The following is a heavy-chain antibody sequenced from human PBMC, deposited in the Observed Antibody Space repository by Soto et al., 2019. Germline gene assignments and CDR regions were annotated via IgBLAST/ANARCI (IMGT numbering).Heavy chain of an antibody. CDR2: INYRGTT. CDR3: ARDAPGAAPY. Sequence: QVQLQESGPGLVKPSQTLSLTCTVSGGPVINGDSYLNWIRQHPEKCLEWMGYINYRGTTNYNAALKSRILISVDTSKNQFSLRLTSVTAADPAVYYCARDAPGAAPYWGQGTLVTVSS. V-gene: IGHV4-31*03. CDR1: GGPVINGDSY. J-gene: IGHJ4*02. D-gene: IGHD6-13*01.